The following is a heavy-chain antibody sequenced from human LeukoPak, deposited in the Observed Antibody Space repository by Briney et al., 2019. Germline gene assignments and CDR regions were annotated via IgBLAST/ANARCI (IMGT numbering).Heavy chain of an antibody. CDR2: IYYSGST. CDR1: GGSISSSSYY. CDR3: ASRDSSSPFDY. V-gene: IGHV4-39*01. Sequence: SETLSLTCTVSGGSISSSSYYWGWIRRPPGKGLEWIGSIYYSGSTYYNPSLKSRVTISVDTSKNQFSLKLSSVTAADTAVYYCASRDSSSPFDYWGQGTLVTVSS. D-gene: IGHD6-13*01. J-gene: IGHJ4*02.